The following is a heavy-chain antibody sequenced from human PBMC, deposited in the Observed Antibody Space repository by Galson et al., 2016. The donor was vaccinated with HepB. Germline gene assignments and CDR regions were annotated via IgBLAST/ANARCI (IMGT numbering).Heavy chain of an antibody. D-gene: IGHD1-1*01. Sequence: SLRLSCAASGLTFSRFWMTWVRQAPGKGLEWVANINQDGSEKHYLDSVRGRFTTSRDNAKNSLYLQMNSLRAEDTAVYFYARAYQYTLDYWGQGTLVTVAS. CDR2: INQDGSEK. V-gene: IGHV3-7*04. J-gene: IGHJ4*02. CDR1: GLTFSRFW. CDR3: ARAYQYTLDY.